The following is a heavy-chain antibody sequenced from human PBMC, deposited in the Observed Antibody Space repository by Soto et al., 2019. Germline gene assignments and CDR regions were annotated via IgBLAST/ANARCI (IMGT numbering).Heavy chain of an antibody. CDR1: GYTFTSYY. D-gene: IGHD3-16*01. CDR2: INPSGGST. Sequence: QVHLVQSGAEVKKPGASVKVSCKASGYTFTSYYMHWVRQAPGQGLEWMGIINPSGGSTTYAQNIQGRVTMTSDTSTSTDYMELSSLRSEDTAVYYCARDYDGGYLDYWGQGSPVTVSS. CDR3: ARDYDGGYLDY. J-gene: IGHJ4*02. V-gene: IGHV1-46*01.